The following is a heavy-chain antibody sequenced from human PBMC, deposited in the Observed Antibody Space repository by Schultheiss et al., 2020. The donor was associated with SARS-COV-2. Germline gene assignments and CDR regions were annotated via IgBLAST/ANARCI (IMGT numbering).Heavy chain of an antibody. CDR1: GFTFSSYG. Sequence: GGSLRLSCAASGFTFSSYGMHWVRQAPGKGLEWVSGINWNGGSTGYVDSVKGRFTISRDNAKNSLYLQMNSLRAEDTALYYCARSGTDRIVGATHYWGQGTLVTVSS. J-gene: IGHJ4*02. CDR3: ARSGTDRIVGATHY. V-gene: IGHV3-20*04. D-gene: IGHD1-26*01. CDR2: INWNGGST.